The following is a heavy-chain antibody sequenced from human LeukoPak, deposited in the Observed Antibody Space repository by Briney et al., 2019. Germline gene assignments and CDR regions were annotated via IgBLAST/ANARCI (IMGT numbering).Heavy chain of an antibody. CDR3: ARGDSII. D-gene: IGHD3-22*01. Sequence: GGSLRLSCAASGFTFSSYDMNWVRPAPGQGLKWVSHISNSGTTINYADSVKGRFTISRDTAKNTLYLRMSRLRAEDTAVYYCARGDSIIWGQGTMVTVSS. CDR1: GFTFSSYD. J-gene: IGHJ3*02. V-gene: IGHV3-48*03. CDR2: ISNSGTTI.